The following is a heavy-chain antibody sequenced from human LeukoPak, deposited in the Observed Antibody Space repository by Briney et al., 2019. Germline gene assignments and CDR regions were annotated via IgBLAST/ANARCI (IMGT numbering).Heavy chain of an antibody. CDR3: ARTRWDSSGWYWDY. CDR2: INSDGSST. D-gene: IGHD6-19*01. CDR1: GFTFSSYS. V-gene: IGHV3-74*01. J-gene: IGHJ4*02. Sequence: GGSLRLSCAASGFTFSSYSMNWVRQAPGKGLVWVSRINSDGSSTSYADSVKGRFTISRDNAKNTLYLQMNSLRAEDTAVYYCARTRWDSSGWYWDYWGQGTLVTVSS.